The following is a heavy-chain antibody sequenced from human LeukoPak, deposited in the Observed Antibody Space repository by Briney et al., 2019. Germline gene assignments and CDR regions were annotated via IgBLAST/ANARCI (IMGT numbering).Heavy chain of an antibody. CDR2: ISSSGSSI. D-gene: IGHD6-19*01. J-gene: IGHJ4*02. Sequence: GGSLRLSCEASGFSFSSYSINWVRQSPGKGLEWISYISSSGSSIYYADSVKGRFTISRDNAKNSLYLQMNSLRAEDTAVYYCARDHDIAVGLFDYWGQGTLVTVSS. V-gene: IGHV3-48*04. CDR1: GFSFSSYS. CDR3: ARDHDIAVGLFDY.